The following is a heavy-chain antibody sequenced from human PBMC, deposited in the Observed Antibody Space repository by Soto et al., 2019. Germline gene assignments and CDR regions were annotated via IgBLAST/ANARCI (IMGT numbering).Heavy chain of an antibody. CDR2: INPNSGGT. J-gene: IGHJ6*02. Sequence: ASVKVSCKASGYTFTGYYRHGVRQAPGQGLEWMGWINPNSGGTNYAQKFQGWVTLTRDTSISTAYLELSRLRSDDTAVYYCARDIGKTQYYGLDVWGGWNTFTFCS. CDR1: GYTFTGYY. D-gene: IGHD3-16*02. V-gene: IGHV1-2*04. CDR3: ARDIGKTQYYGLDV.